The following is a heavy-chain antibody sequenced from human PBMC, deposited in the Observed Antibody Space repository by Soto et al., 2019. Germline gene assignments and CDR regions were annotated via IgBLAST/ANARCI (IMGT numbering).Heavy chain of an antibody. Sequence: PGGSLRLSCAASGFTFSSYGMHWVRQAPGKGLEWVAVIWYDGSNKYYADSVKGRFTISRDNSKNTLYLQMNSLRAEDTAVYYCARGLGEERFLEWFQGLDYYYGMDVWGQGTTVTVSS. V-gene: IGHV3-33*01. D-gene: IGHD3-3*01. CDR1: GFTFSSYG. CDR3: ARGLGEERFLEWFQGLDYYYGMDV. CDR2: IWYDGSNK. J-gene: IGHJ6*02.